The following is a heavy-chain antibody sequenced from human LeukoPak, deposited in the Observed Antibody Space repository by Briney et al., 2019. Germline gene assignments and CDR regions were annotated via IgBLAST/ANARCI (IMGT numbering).Heavy chain of an antibody. V-gene: IGHV1-2*02. CDR2: INPNSGGT. Sequence: ASVKVSCKASGYTFTGYYMHWVRQAPGQGLEWIGCINPNSGGTNYAQKFQGRVTMTRDTSISTAYMELSRLRSDDTAVYYCARGYSSGWYNWFDPWGQGTLVTVSS. CDR3: ARGYSSGWYNWFDP. D-gene: IGHD6-19*01. CDR1: GYTFTGYY. J-gene: IGHJ5*02.